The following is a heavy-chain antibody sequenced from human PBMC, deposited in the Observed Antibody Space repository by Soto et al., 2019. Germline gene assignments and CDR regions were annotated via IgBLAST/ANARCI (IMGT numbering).Heavy chain of an antibody. V-gene: IGHV3-23*01. CDR3: AKARGYSYGHNWFDP. CDR2: ISGSGGST. D-gene: IGHD5-18*01. J-gene: IGHJ5*02. Sequence: GGSLRLSCAASGFTFISYAMSWVRQAPGKGLEWVSAISGSGGSTYYADSVKGRFTISRDNSKNTLYLQMNSLRAEDTAVYYCAKARGYSYGHNWFDPWGQGTLVTVSS. CDR1: GFTFISYA.